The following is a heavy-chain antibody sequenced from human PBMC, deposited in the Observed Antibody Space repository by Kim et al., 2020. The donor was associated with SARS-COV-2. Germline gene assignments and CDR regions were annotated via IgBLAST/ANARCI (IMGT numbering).Heavy chain of an antibody. CDR2: IYYSGST. V-gene: IGHV4-59*13. Sequence: SETLSLTCTVSGGSISSYYWSWIRQPPGKGLEWIGYIYYSGSTNYNPSLKSRVTISVDTSKNQFSLKLSSVTAADTAVYYCAREARGYSYGLVSTFDYWGQGTLVTVSS. CDR3: AREARGYSYGLVSTFDY. D-gene: IGHD5-18*01. J-gene: IGHJ4*02. CDR1: GGSISSYY.